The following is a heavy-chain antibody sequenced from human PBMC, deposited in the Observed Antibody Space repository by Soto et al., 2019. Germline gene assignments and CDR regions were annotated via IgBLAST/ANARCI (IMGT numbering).Heavy chain of an antibody. CDR1: GGSISSGGYS. D-gene: IGHD2-21*01. Sequence: SEALSLTCTVSGGSISSGGYSWSWIRQPPGKGLEWIGYIYHSGSTYYNPSLKSRVTISVDRSKNQFSLKLSSVTAADTAVYYCARVYGHTGFFDYWGQGTMVTVYS. J-gene: IGHJ4*02. V-gene: IGHV4-30-2*01. CDR3: ARVYGHTGFFDY. CDR2: IYHSGST.